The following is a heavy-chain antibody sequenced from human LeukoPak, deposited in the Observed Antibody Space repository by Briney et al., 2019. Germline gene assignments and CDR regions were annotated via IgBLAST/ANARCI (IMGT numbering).Heavy chain of an antibody. CDR1: GFAFSGNA. CDR2: FGGTGGDI. CDR3: EKDIIRGAFYL. D-gene: IGHD3-10*01. Sequence: GGSLRLSCAASGFAFSGNAMAWVRQAPGKGLEWVAAFGGTGGDINYADSVKGRFTISRDNSKSILYLQMNSLRAEDTAVYYCEKDIIRGAFYLGGRGTLVTVS. J-gene: IGHJ4*02. V-gene: IGHV3-23*01.